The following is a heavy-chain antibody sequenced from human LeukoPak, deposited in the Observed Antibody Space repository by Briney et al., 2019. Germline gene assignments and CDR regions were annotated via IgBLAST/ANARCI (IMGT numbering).Heavy chain of an antibody. V-gene: IGHV3-21*01. D-gene: IGHD4-23*01. CDR2: ISSSSSDYI. Sequence: GGSLRLSCAASGFTFSSYEMNWVRQAPGKGLEWVSSISSSSSDYIYYADSVKGRFTISRDNAKNSLYLQMHSLRAEDTAVYYCATPYDYGGNLVIYWGQGTLVTVSS. CDR3: ATPYDYGGNLVIY. J-gene: IGHJ4*02. CDR1: GFTFSSYE.